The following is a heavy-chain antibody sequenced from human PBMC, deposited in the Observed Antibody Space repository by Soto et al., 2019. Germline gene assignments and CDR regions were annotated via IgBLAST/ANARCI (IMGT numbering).Heavy chain of an antibody. CDR2: IYHXWXX. J-gene: IGHJ5*02. V-gene: IGHV4-30-2*01. CDR1: GGSISSGGYS. D-gene: IGHD2-2*01. CDR3: ARVPDR. Sequence: SETLSLTFAVSGGSISSGGYSWSWIRQPPVKVLEFIGYIYHXWXXXXXXSLXXXXTXSLXXSKXXXSXXXXXXXAADTAVYYCARVPDRWGQGTLVTVSS.